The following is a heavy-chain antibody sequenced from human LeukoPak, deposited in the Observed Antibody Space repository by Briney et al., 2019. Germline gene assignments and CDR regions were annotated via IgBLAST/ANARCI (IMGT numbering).Heavy chain of an antibody. CDR2: IYNAGST. Sequence: PSETLSLTCTVSGGSISSGGYFWSWIRQPAGKGLEWIGRIYNAGSTNYNPSLKSRVTISLDTSKNQFSLRLSSVTAADTAVYYCASRYYYGSGSPFDYWGQGTLVTVSS. J-gene: IGHJ4*02. CDR1: GGSISSGGYF. D-gene: IGHD3-10*01. V-gene: IGHV4-61*02. CDR3: ASRYYYGSGSPFDY.